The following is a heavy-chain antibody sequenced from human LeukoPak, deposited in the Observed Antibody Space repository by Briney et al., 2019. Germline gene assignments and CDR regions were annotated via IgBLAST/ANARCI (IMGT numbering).Heavy chain of an antibody. D-gene: IGHD3-3*01. Sequence: GGSLRLSCAASGFTFSSYSMSWVRQAPGKGLEWVSYISSSSSTIYYADSVKGRFTISRDNAKNSLYLQMNSLRAEDTAVYYCARDDYDFWSGSSHWGQDTLVTVSS. J-gene: IGHJ1*01. CDR1: GFTFSSYS. CDR3: ARDDYDFWSGSSH. V-gene: IGHV3-48*01. CDR2: ISSSSSTI.